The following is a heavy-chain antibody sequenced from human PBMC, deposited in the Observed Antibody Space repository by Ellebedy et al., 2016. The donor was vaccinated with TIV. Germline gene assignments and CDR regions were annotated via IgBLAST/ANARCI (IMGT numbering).Heavy chain of an antibody. CDR1: GLTFSSHA. J-gene: IGHJ4*02. V-gene: IGHV3-23*01. CDR3: ARGRSGTYIHHAFDS. CDR2: ISDSGGNT. Sequence: GESLKISCAASGLTFSSHAMSWVRQAPGKGLEWVSSISDSGGNTYYADSVKGRFTLSRDNSKNTLYLQMNSLRAEDTAVYYCARGRSGTYIHHAFDSWGQGTLVTVSS. D-gene: IGHD1-14*01.